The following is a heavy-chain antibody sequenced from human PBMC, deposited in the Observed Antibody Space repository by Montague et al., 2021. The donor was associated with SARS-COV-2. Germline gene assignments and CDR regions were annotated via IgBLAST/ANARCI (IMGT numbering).Heavy chain of an antibody. V-gene: IGHV4-59*08. J-gene: IGHJ4*01. CDR2: VLYNKGT. CDR1: GVSFTDYY. CDR3: VRQPLYDGLHRHPDF. D-gene: IGHD3-16*01. Sequence: SETLSLTCTVPGVSFTDYYWSWIRQPPGKGLQWVGDVLYNKGTNFNPSFKSRVAISVDTSKNQFSLRLTSVTAADTAFYYCVRQPLYDGLHRHPDFWDQGALVPLSS.